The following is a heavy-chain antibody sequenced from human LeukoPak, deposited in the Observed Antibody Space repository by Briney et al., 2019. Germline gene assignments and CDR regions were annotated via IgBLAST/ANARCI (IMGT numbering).Heavy chain of an antibody. Sequence: GASVKVSCKASGYTFTGYYMHWVRQAPGQGLEWMGIINPSGGSTSYAQKFQGRVTMTRDTSTSTVYMELSSLRSEDTAVYYCARDLYCSGGSCLYYFDYWGQGTLVTVSS. CDR3: ARDLYCSGGSCLYYFDY. D-gene: IGHD2-15*01. CDR2: INPSGGST. J-gene: IGHJ4*02. CDR1: GYTFTGYY. V-gene: IGHV1-46*03.